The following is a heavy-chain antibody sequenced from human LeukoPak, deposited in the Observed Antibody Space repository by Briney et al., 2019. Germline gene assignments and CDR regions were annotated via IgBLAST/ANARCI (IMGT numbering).Heavy chain of an antibody. CDR2: IYNSGST. V-gene: IGHV4-59*01. CDR3: ARVPRSGWFPFDY. D-gene: IGHD6-19*01. Sequence: SETLSLTCTVSGGSISSYYWSWIRQPPGKGLEWIGYIYNSGSTNYNPSLKSRVTISVDTSKNQFSLKLSSVTAADTAVYYCARVPRSGWFPFDYWGQGTLVTVSS. J-gene: IGHJ4*02. CDR1: GGSISSYY.